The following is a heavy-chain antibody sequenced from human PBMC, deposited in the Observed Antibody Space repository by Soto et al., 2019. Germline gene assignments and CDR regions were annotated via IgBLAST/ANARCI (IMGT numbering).Heavy chain of an antibody. D-gene: IGHD6-13*01. V-gene: IGHV3-30-3*02. CDR2: ISYDGGNK. J-gene: IGHJ4*02. CDR1: GFTFSSYA. CDR3: AKEFSKYSSRLGY. Sequence: QVQLVESGGGVVQPGRSLRLSCAASGFTFSSYAIHWVRQAPGKGLKWVAVISYDGGNKYYADSVKGRFTISRDNSKNPLYLQMNSLRAEDTAVYYCAKEFSKYSSRLGYWGQGTLVTVSS.